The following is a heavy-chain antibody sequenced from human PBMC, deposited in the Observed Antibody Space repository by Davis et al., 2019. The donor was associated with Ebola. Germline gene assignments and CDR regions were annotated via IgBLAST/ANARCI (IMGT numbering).Heavy chain of an antibody. CDR1: GYTFTGYY. CDR3: ARVRILTGYQYYYYGMDV. CDR2: INPNSGGT. Sequence: ASVKVSCKASGYTFTGYYMHWVRQAPGQGLEWMGWINPNSGGTNYAQKFQGWVTMTRDTSISTAYMELSSLRSEDTAVYYCARVRILTGYQYYYYGMDVWGQGTTVTVSS. D-gene: IGHD3-9*01. V-gene: IGHV1-2*04. J-gene: IGHJ6*02.